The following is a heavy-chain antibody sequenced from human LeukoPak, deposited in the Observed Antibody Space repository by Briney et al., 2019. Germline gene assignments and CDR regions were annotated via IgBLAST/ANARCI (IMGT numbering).Heavy chain of an antibody. CDR1: GGSFSGYY. Sequence: SETLSLTCAVYGGSFSGYYWSWIRQPPGKGLEWIGEINHSGSTNYNPSLKSRVTISVDTSKNQFSLKLSSVTAADTAVYYCARLGITIIVVVDYWGQGTLVTVSS. CDR2: INHSGST. CDR3: ARLGITIIVVVDY. V-gene: IGHV4-34*01. D-gene: IGHD3-22*01. J-gene: IGHJ4*02.